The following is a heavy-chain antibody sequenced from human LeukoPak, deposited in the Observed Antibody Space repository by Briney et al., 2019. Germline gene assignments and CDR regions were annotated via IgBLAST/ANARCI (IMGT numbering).Heavy chain of an antibody. J-gene: IGHJ4*02. D-gene: IGHD4-11*01. CDR3: ARGSDIHDYSNYGYYFDY. CDR2: MNPNSGNT. CDR1: GYTFTSYD. Sequence: ASVKVSCKASGYTFTSYDINWVRQATGQGLEWMGWMNPNSGNTGYAQKFQGRVTITRDTSTSTVYMELSSLRSEDTAVYYCARGSDIHDYSNYGYYFDYWGQGTLVTVSS. V-gene: IGHV1-8*03.